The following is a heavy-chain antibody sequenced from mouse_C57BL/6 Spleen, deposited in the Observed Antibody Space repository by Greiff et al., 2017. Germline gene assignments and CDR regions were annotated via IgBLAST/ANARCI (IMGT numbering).Heavy chain of an antibody. CDR1: GYSFTSYY. D-gene: IGHD2-3*01. J-gene: IGHJ1*03. CDR3: ASHGYYVNFDV. Sequence: QVQLQQSGPELVKPGASVKISCKASGYSFTSYYIHWVKQRPGQGLEWIGWIYPGCGNTKYNEKFKGKATLTADTSSSTAYMQLSSLTSEDSAVYYFASHGYYVNFDVWGTGTTVTVSS. CDR2: IYPGCGNT. V-gene: IGHV1-66*01.